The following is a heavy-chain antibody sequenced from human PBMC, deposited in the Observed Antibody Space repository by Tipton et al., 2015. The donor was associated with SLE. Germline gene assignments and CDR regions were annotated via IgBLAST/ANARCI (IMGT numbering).Heavy chain of an antibody. V-gene: IGHV1-2*06. D-gene: IGHD2/OR15-2a*01. CDR3: ARGTLSKAEY. CDR2: INPNSGGT. J-gene: IGHJ4*02. Sequence: QLVQSGAEVKKPGSSVKVSCKASGGTFSSYAISWVRQAPGQGLEWMGRINPNSGGTIYAQKFQGRVTMTRDASISTADMELSRLRSDDTAVYYCARGTLSKAEYWGQGSLVTVSS. CDR1: GGTFSSYA.